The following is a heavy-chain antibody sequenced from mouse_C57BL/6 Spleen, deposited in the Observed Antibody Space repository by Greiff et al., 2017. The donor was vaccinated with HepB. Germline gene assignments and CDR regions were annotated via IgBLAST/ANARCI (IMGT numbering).Heavy chain of an antibody. D-gene: IGHD1-1*01. J-gene: IGHJ1*03. CDR1: GYSITSGYY. Sequence: VQLKESGPGLVKPSQSLSLTCSVTGYSITSGYYWNWIRQFPGNKLEWMGYISYDGSNNYNPSLKNRISITRDTSKNQFFLKLNSVTTEDTATYYCAYGSRSYWYFDVWGTGTTVTVSS. CDR2: ISYDGSN. CDR3: AYGSRSYWYFDV. V-gene: IGHV3-6*01.